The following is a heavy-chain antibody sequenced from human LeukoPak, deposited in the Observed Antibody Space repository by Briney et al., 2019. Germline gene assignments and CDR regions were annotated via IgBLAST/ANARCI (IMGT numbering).Heavy chain of an antibody. CDR3: VRDRGGSYSGNWIDP. CDR2: IIPIFGSA. Sequence: GASVKVSCRASGGTFGTYAISWVRQAPGQGLEWMGEIIPIFGSANYAQRFQGRVTITTEESTSTAYMELSSLRSEDTAVYYCVRDRGGSYSGNWIDPWGQGTLVTVSS. D-gene: IGHD1-26*01. CDR1: GGTFGTYA. V-gene: IGHV1-69*05. J-gene: IGHJ5*02.